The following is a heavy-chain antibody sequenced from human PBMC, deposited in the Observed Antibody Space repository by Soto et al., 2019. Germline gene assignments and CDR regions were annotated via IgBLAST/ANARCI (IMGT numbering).Heavy chain of an antibody. Sequence: GSLRLSCAASGFTFSSYAMSWVRQAPGKGLEWVSAISGSGGSTYYADSVKGRFTISRDNSKNTLYLQMNSLRAEDTAVYYCASRKVRDYYYMDVWGKGTTVTVSS. CDR1: GFTFSSYA. J-gene: IGHJ6*03. V-gene: IGHV3-23*01. D-gene: IGHD2-21*01. CDR3: ASRKVRDYYYMDV. CDR2: ISGSGGST.